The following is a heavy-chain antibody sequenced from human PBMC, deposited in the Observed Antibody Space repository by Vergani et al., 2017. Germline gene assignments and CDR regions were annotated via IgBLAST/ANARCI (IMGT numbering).Heavy chain of an antibody. Sequence: QVQLEESGPGLVKPSETLSLTCTVSGGSFNTYYWSWIRQSPGKGLEWIGYIYSTGSTNYNPSLNSRVTMSMDTSKNQFYLKLRSVTAADTAVYFCARVMYRDEASTGYRLEGMDIWGQGTTVTISS. V-gene: IGHV4-59*13. J-gene: IGHJ6*02. D-gene: IGHD3-9*01. CDR1: GGSFNTYY. CDR2: IYSTGST. CDR3: ARVMYRDEASTGYRLEGMDI.